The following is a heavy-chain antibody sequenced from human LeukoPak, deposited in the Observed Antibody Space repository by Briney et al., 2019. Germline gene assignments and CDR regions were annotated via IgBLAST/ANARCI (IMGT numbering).Heavy chain of an antibody. CDR2: IIPIFGTA. D-gene: IGHD5-12*01. V-gene: IGHV1-69*06. CDR3: ARSDIVATINWFDP. Sequence: SVKVSCKASGGTFSSYAISWVRQAPGQGLEWMGGIIPIFGTANYAQKFQGRVTITADKSTSTAYMELSSLRSEDTAVYYCARSDIVATINWFDPWGQGTLVTVSS. CDR1: GGTFSSYA. J-gene: IGHJ5*02.